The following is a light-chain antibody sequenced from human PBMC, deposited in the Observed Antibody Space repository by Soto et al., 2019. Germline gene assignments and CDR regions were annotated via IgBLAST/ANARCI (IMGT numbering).Light chain of an antibody. CDR1: QSVSNNY. CDR3: QQYGSSGT. CDR2: GAS. V-gene: IGKV3-20*01. Sequence: EIVLTQSPGTLSLSPGERATLSCRASQSVSNNYLAWYQQKHGQAPRLLIYGASNRATGLPDRFSGSGSGTDFTLTISRLEPEDFAGYYCQQYGSSGTFGQGTKVEIK. J-gene: IGKJ1*01.